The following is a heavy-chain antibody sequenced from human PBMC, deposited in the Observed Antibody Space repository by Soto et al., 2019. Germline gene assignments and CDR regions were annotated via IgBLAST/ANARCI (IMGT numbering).Heavy chain of an antibody. J-gene: IGHJ4*02. CDR1: GGSISSGGYY. CDR2: IYYSGST. CDR3: ARDDRKQLVGGFDY. D-gene: IGHD6-13*01. Sequence: QVQLQESGPGLVKPSQTLSLTCTVSGGSISSGGYYWSWIRQHPGKGLEWIGDIYYSGSTYYNPSLKSRVTIAVDTSKNQFSLKLSSVTAADTAVYYCARDDRKQLVGGFDYWGQGTLVTVSS. V-gene: IGHV4-31*03.